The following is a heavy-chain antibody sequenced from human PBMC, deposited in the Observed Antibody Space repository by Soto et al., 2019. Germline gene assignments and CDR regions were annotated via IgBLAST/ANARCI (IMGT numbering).Heavy chain of an antibody. Sequence: QVQLVESGGGVVQPGRSLSLSCAASGFTFSGLGMHWVRQAPGKGLERVAVIRYDGSNIYYADAGKGRFTISRDNSKGTLYLQMSSLRADDTAVYYCARDGVGHTTFFGYFDYWGQGTLVTVCS. V-gene: IGHV3-33*01. CDR2: IRYDGSNI. CDR3: ARDGVGHTTFFGYFDY. CDR1: GFTFSGLG. D-gene: IGHD1-26*01. J-gene: IGHJ4*02.